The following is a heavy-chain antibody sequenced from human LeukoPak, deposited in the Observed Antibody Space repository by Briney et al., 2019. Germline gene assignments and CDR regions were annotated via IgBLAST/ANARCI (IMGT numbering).Heavy chain of an antibody. CDR3: ARPKVGITIFGVVGWFDP. CDR1: AGSIRSTTYY. D-gene: IGHD3-3*01. CDR2: IYYNGNT. J-gene: IGHJ5*02. Sequence: SETLSLTCIVSAGSIRSTTYYWGWIRQSPGKGLEWIGSIYYNGNTYYNPSLESRVTMSLDTSKNQFSLKLSSVTAADTAVYYCARPKVGITIFGVVGWFDPWGQGTLVTVSS. V-gene: IGHV4-39*01.